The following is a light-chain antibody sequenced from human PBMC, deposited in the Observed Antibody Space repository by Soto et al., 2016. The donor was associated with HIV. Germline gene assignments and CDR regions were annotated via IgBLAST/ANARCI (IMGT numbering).Light chain of an antibody. V-gene: IGKV1-NL1*01. CDR2: AAS. Sequence: DIQMTQSPSSLSASVGDRVTITCRASQGIKDLLAWYQQKPGKAPKLLLYAASTLESGVPSRFSGSGSGTAYTLTITSLQPEDFATFYXQQYYTTPWTFGQGTKVESK. CDR1: QGIKDL. CDR3: QQYYTTPWT. J-gene: IGKJ1*01.